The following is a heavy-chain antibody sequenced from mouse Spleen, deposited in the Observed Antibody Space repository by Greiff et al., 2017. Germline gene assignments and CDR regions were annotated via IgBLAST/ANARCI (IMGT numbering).Heavy chain of an antibody. Sequence: VKLMESGPELVKPGASVKISCKASGYAFSSSWMNWVKQRPGKGLEWIGRIYPGDGDTNYNGKFKGKATLTADKSSSTAYMQLSSLTSEDSAVYFCARGPLDYWGQGTTLTVSS. CDR1: GYAFSSSW. J-gene: IGHJ2*01. CDR2: IYPGDGDT. V-gene: IGHV1-82*01. CDR3: ARGPLDY.